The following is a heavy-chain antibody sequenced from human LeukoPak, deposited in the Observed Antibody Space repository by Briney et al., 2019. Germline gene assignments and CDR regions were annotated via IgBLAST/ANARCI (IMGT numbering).Heavy chain of an antibody. J-gene: IGHJ4*02. V-gene: IGHV1-69*04. CDR3: ARERYGGYDFGYYFDY. Sequence: ASVKVSCKASGGTFSSYAISWVRQAPGQGLEWMGRIIPILGIANYAQKFQGRVTITADKSTSTAYMELSSLRSEDTAVYYCARERYGGYDFGYYFDYWGQGTLVTVSS. CDR2: IIPILGIA. D-gene: IGHD5-12*01. CDR1: GGTFSSYA.